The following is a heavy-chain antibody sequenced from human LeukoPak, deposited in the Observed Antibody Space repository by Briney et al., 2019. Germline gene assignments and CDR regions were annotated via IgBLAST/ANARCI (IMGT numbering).Heavy chain of an antibody. Sequence: PGGSLRLSCAASGFTVSSNYMSSVRQAPGKGLEWVSVTYSNGRTYYADSVKGRFNISRDNSKNTLYLQMDSLRAGDTAVYYCAKVGQPWSIWDYFDYWGQGTLVTVSS. CDR3: AKVGQPWSIWDYFDY. D-gene: IGHD3-16*01. J-gene: IGHJ4*02. CDR2: TYSNGRT. V-gene: IGHV3-53*01. CDR1: GFTVSSNY.